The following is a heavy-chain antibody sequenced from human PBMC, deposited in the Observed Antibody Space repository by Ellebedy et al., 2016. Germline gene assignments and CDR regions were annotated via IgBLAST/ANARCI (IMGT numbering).Heavy chain of an antibody. CDR1: GFTFSSYW. Sequence: GGSLRLSXAASGFTFSSYWMHWVRQAPGKGLVWVSRINGDGSSTTYADSVKGRFTISRDNAENTLYLQMNSLRAEDTAVYYCASSPVRGLLWFGEFDYWGQGTLVTVSS. V-gene: IGHV3-74*01. J-gene: IGHJ4*02. CDR2: INGDGSST. D-gene: IGHD3-10*01. CDR3: ASSPVRGLLWFGEFDY.